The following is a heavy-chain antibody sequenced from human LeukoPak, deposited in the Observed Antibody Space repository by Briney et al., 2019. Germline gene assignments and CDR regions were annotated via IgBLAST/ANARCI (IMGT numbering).Heavy chain of an antibody. J-gene: IGHJ5*02. Sequence: GGSLRLSCAASGFTFSSYWMHWVRQAPGKGLVWVSRINSDGSSTTYADSVKGRFTISRDNAKNTLYLQMNSLRAEDTAVYYCARGVGGDSRFDPWGQGTLVTVSS. CDR2: INSDGSST. D-gene: IGHD1-26*01. CDR3: ARGVGGDSRFDP. V-gene: IGHV3-74*01. CDR1: GFTFSSYW.